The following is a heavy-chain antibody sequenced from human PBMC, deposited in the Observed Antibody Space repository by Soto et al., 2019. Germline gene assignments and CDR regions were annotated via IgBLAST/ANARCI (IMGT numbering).Heavy chain of an antibody. D-gene: IGHD6-19*01. CDR1: GGSISSSSYY. J-gene: IGHJ4*02. V-gene: IGHV4-39*01. CDR3: ARRAVAGFSVGVAQDY. Sequence: QLQLQESGPGLVKPSETLSLTCTVSGGSISSSSYYWGWIRQPPGKGLEWIGSIYYSGSTYYNPSLKSRVTISVDTSKNQFSLKLSSVTAADTAVYYCARRAVAGFSVGVAQDYWGQGTLVTVSS. CDR2: IYYSGST.